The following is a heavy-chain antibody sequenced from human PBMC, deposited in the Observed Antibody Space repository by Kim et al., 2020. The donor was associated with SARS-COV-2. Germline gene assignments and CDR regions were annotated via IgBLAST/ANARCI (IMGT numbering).Heavy chain of an antibody. CDR2: IIPILGIA. V-gene: IGHV1-69*04. Sequence: SVKVSCKASGGTFSSYAISWVRQAPGQGLEWMGRIIPILGIANYAQKFQGRVTITADKSTSTAYMELSSLRSEDTAVYYCASRVGGVDTAMEYYFDYWGQGTLVTVSS. J-gene: IGHJ4*02. CDR1: GGTFSSYA. D-gene: IGHD5-18*01. CDR3: ASRVGGVDTAMEYYFDY.